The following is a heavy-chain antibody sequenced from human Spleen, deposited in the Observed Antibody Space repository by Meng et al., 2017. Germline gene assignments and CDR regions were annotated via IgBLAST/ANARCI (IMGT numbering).Heavy chain of an antibody. CDR3: AMGWGSSRAFDF. D-gene: IGHD6-6*01. V-gene: IGHV3-30*01. CDR1: GFTFSSYA. Sequence: GESLKISCAASGFTFSSYAMHWVRQAPGKGLEWVAVISYDGSNKYYADSVKGRFTISRDNSKNTLYLQMNSLRAEDTAVYYCAMGWGSSRAFDFWGQGTLVTVSS. CDR2: ISYDGSNK. J-gene: IGHJ4*02.